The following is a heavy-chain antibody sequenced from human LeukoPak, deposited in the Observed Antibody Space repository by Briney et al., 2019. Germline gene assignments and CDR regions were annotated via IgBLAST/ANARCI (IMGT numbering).Heavy chain of an antibody. Sequence: SETLSLTCTVSGGSISSYYWSWIRQPAGKGLEWIGRIYTSGSTNYNPSLKSRVTMSVDTSKNQFSLKLSSVTAADTAVYYCARSYDILTGYCSFDYWGQGTLVTVSS. D-gene: IGHD3-9*01. J-gene: IGHJ4*02. CDR3: ARSYDILTGYCSFDY. CDR1: GGSISSYY. V-gene: IGHV4-4*07. CDR2: IYTSGST.